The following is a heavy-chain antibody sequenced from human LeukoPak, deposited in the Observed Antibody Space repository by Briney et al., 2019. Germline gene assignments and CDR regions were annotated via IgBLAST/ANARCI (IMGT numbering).Heavy chain of an antibody. D-gene: IGHD4-23*01. J-gene: IGHJ4*02. Sequence: GGSLRLSCAASGFTFDDYGMSWVRQAPGKGLEWVSGINWNGGSTGYADSVKGRFTISRDNAKNSLYLQMNSLRAEDTALYYCARSHDYGGNSYFDYWGQGTLVTVPS. CDR3: ARSHDYGGNSYFDY. CDR1: GFTFDDYG. CDR2: INWNGGST. V-gene: IGHV3-20*04.